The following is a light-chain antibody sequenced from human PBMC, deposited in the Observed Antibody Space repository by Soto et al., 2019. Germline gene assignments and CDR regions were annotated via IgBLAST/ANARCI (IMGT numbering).Light chain of an antibody. CDR2: GNS. V-gene: IGLV1-40*01. Sequence: QAVVTQPPSVSGAPGQRVTISCTGSSSNIGAGYDVHWYQQLPGTAPKLLIYGNSNRPSGVPDRFSGSKSGTSASLAITGLQAEDEADYYCQSYDSGLSGRVVFGGGTQLTVL. CDR1: SSNIGAGYD. CDR3: QSYDSGLSGRVV. J-gene: IGLJ2*01.